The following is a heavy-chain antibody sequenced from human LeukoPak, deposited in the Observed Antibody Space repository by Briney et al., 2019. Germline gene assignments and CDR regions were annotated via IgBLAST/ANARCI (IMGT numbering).Heavy chain of an antibody. V-gene: IGHV4-59*01. J-gene: IGHJ5*02. D-gene: IGHD6-19*01. CDR1: GGSTSNYY. Sequence: PSETLSLTCTVSGGSTSNYYWSWIRQPPGKGLEWIGYIYYSGSTNYNPSLKSRVTISVDTSKNQFSLKLSSVTAADTAVYYCARSAYSSGWYGGVNWFDPWGQGTPVTVSS. CDR2: IYYSGST. CDR3: ARSAYSSGWYGGVNWFDP.